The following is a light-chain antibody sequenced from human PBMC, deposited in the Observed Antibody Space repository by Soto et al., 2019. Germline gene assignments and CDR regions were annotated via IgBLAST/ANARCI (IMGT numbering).Light chain of an antibody. Sequence: DIQMTQSPSSLSASVGDRVTITCQASQDISNYLNWYQQKPGKAPKLLIYEASNLETGVPSRFSGSGSGTDFTFTISRLQPEDIATYYCQQYDNLPALTFGGGTKVEIK. V-gene: IGKV1-33*01. CDR1: QDISNY. CDR2: EAS. CDR3: QQYDNLPALT. J-gene: IGKJ4*01.